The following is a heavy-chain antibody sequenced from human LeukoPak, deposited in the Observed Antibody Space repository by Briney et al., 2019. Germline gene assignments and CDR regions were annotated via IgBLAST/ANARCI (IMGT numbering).Heavy chain of an antibody. CDR3: ARRYNWNDRWD. J-gene: IGHJ4*02. CDR2: IYYSGGT. D-gene: IGHD1-1*01. V-gene: IGHV4-39*07. CDR1: VGSISSTNYY. Sequence: SETLSLTCTVSVGSISSTNYYWGWIRQPPGKGLEWIGSIYYSGGTYYNPSLKSRPTISLDTSKNQFSLRLSSVTAADTAFYYCARRYNWNDRWDWGQGTLVTVSP.